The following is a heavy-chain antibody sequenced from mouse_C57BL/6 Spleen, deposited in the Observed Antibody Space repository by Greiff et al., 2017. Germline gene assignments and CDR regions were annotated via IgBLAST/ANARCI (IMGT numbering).Heavy chain of an antibody. J-gene: IGHJ2*01. V-gene: IGHV1-26*01. CDR2: INPNNGGT. Sequence: VQLQQSGPELVKPGASVKISCKASGYTFTDYYMNWVKQSHGKSLEWIGDINPNNGGTSYNQKFKGKATLTVDKSSSTAYMELRSLTSEDSAVYYCAKMVHYSNYGFDYWGQGTTLTVSS. D-gene: IGHD2-5*01. CDR1: GYTFTDYY. CDR3: AKMVHYSNYGFDY.